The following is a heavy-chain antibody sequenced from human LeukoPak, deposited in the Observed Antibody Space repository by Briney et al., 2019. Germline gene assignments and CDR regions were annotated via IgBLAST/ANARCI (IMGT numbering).Heavy chain of an antibody. V-gene: IGHV1-18*01. Sequence: ASVKVPCKASGYTFTSYGISWVRQAPGQGLEWMGWISAYNGNANYAQKLQGRVTMTTDTSTSTAYMELRSLRSDDTAVYYCARDGASYDSSGRPVDYWGQGTLVTVSS. CDR3: ARDGASYDSSGRPVDY. D-gene: IGHD3-22*01. CDR2: ISAYNGNA. J-gene: IGHJ4*02. CDR1: GYTFTSYG.